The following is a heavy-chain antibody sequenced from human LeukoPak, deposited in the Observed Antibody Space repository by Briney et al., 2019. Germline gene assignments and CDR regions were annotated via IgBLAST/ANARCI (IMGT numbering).Heavy chain of an antibody. CDR1: GFTFRTYA. CDR2: TSKDEKNK. D-gene: IGHD3-10*01. J-gene: IGHJ4*02. CDR3: ARAFSYGPEPFDF. V-gene: IGHV3-30*03. Sequence: PGGSLQLSCVASGFTFRTYAMHWARQAPGKGPEWVTFTSKDEKNKFYADSVKGRFTVSRDNSKNTVYLQMNRLRLEDTAVYYCARAFSYGPEPFDFWGQGSLVTVSS.